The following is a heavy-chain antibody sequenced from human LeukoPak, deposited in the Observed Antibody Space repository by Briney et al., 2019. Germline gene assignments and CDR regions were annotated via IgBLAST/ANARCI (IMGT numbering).Heavy chain of an antibody. CDR1: GFTFSTYS. Sequence: GGSLRLSCAAAGFTFSTYSMNWVRQAPGKGLEWVSFISSRSSHIYYADSVKGRFTISRDNAKTSLYLQMNSLRAEDTAVYYCAGNVDIGGVPPSGFGPWGQGTLVTVSS. CDR3: AGNVDIGGVPPSGFGP. D-gene: IGHD3-16*01. CDR2: ISSRSSHI. J-gene: IGHJ5*02. V-gene: IGHV3-21*01.